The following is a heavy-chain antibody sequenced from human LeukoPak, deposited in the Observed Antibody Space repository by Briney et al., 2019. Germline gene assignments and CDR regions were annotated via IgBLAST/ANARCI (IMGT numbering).Heavy chain of an antibody. CDR2: IKEDGGEK. Sequence: GGSLRLSRAASGFTFSSYWMSWVRQAPGKGLEWVANIKEDGGEKYYVDSVKGRFTISRDNAKNSLYLQMDSLRADDTAVYYCARARYLDLWGRGTLVTVSS. J-gene: IGHJ2*01. CDR1: GFTFSSYW. V-gene: IGHV3-7*05. CDR3: ARARYLDL.